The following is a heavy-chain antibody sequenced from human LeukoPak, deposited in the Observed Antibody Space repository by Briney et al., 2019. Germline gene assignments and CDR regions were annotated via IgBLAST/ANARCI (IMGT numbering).Heavy chain of an antibody. J-gene: IGHJ4*02. D-gene: IGHD7-27*01. CDR2: IYYSGTT. CDR1: GGSISSDY. Sequence: SETLSLTCTVSGGSISSDYWGWIRQSPGKGLEWIGYIYYSGTTSYNPSLKSRVTISLDMSKNQFSLKLSSVTAADTAVYYCARGANWGSPDYWGQGTLVTVSS. CDR3: ARGANWGSPDY. V-gene: IGHV4-59*01.